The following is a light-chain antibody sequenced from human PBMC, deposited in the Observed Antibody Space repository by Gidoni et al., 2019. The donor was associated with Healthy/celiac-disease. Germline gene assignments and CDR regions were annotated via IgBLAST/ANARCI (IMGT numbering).Light chain of an antibody. CDR3: RQGKHWPRT. CDR2: GVA. CDR1: QSLLYSDGNTY. J-gene: IGKJ1*01. V-gene: IGKV2-30*01. Sequence: EVLLTQSPLSLPVTLVQPASISCTSSQSLLYSDGNTYLNLFHQSTGPSPRRLIYGVANRDSGAPDRFSGSGSGADFTLKISRGEADDVGIYYCRQGKHWPRTFXXXTRVEIK.